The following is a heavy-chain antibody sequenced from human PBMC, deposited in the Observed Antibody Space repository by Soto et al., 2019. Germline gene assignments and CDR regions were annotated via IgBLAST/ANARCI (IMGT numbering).Heavy chain of an antibody. CDR2: ISAYNGNT. D-gene: IGHD4-4*01. Sequence: ASVKVSCKDSGYTFTSYGISWVRPAPGQGLEWMGWISAYNGNTNYAQKLQGRVTMTTDTSTSTAYMELRSLRSADTAVYYCARDGDDYSNSAGWFDPWGQGTLVTVSS. CDR1: GYTFTSYG. J-gene: IGHJ5*02. V-gene: IGHV1-18*01. CDR3: ARDGDDYSNSAGWFDP.